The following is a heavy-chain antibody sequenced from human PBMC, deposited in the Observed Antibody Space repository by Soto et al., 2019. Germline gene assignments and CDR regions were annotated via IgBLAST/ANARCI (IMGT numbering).Heavy chain of an antibody. CDR2: IYYSGST. D-gene: IGHD5-18*01. CDR3: ANLYSYGSHYFDY. CDR1: GGSISSSSYY. J-gene: IGHJ4*02. Sequence: PSETLSLTCTVSGGSISSSSYYWVWIRQPPGKGLEWIGSIYYSGSTYYNPSLKSRVTISVDTSKNQFSLKLSSVTAADTAVYYCANLYSYGSHYFDYWGQGTLVTVS. V-gene: IGHV4-39*01.